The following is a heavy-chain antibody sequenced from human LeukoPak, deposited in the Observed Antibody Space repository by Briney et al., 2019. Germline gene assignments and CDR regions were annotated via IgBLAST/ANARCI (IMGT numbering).Heavy chain of an antibody. CDR3: AKSGKILGY. D-gene: IGHD1-26*01. CDR2: ISADGSVI. V-gene: IGHV3-48*03. J-gene: IGHJ4*02. Sequence: GGSLRLFCVGSGYTFSGFEMNWVRQAPGKGLEWVSYISADGSVINYADSVKGRFTISRDNAKNSLFLQMNSLRPEDTAVYYCAKSGKILGYWGRGTLVTVSS. CDR1: GYTFSGFE.